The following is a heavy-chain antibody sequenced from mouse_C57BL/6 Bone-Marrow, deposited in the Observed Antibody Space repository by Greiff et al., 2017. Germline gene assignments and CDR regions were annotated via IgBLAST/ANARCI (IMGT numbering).Heavy chain of an antibody. Sequence: EVKLLESGGGLVQPKGSLKLSCAASGFTFNTYAMHWVRQAPGKGLEWVARIRSKSSSYATYYADSVKDRFTISRDDSQSMLYLQMNNLTTEDTAMYYCVRGGLLGYGNGDWYFDVWGTGTPVTVSA. V-gene: IGHV10-3*01. CDR2: IRSKSSSYAT. J-gene: IGHJ1*03. CDR3: VRGGLLGYGNGDWYFDV. D-gene: IGHD2-10*02. CDR1: GFTFNTYA.